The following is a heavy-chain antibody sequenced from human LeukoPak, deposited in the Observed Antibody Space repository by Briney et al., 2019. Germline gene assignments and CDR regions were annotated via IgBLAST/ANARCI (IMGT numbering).Heavy chain of an antibody. Sequence: GGSLRLSCAASGFTFSNAWMTWVRQAPGKGLEWVGHIKSKTDGETTDYAAPVKGRFTISRDDSENTLYLQMNSLKIEDTAVYYCTTPPGYHDMSPFDYWGQGTLVTVSS. V-gene: IGHV3-15*01. CDR3: TTPPGYHDMSPFDY. J-gene: IGHJ4*02. CDR1: GFTFSNAW. CDR2: IKSKTDGETT. D-gene: IGHD3-22*01.